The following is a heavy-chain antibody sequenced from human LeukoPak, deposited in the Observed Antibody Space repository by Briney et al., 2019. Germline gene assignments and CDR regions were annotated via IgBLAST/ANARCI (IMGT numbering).Heavy chain of an antibody. D-gene: IGHD3-9*01. Sequence: GGSLRLSCAASGFTFSSYSMNWVRQAPGRGLEWVSSISISGTYVYYADSVKGRFTISRDNAKNSLSLQMNSLRADDAAVYYCARASSKQLAGYLPDGFDIWGQGTMVTVSS. CDR3: ARASSKQLAGYLPDGFDI. CDR2: ISISGTYV. V-gene: IGHV3-21*01. J-gene: IGHJ3*02. CDR1: GFTFSSYS.